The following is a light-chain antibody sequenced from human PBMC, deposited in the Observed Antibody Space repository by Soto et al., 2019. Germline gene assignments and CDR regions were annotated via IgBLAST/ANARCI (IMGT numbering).Light chain of an antibody. CDR3: CSYAGSRTFV. CDR1: SSNIGSNT. V-gene: IGLV1-44*01. CDR2: TNN. Sequence: QSVLTQPPSASGTPGQRVTISCSGSSSNIGSNTVNWYQQLPGTAPKLLIYTNNQRPSGVPDRFSGSKSGTSASLAISGLQSEDEADYHCCSYAGSRTFVFGGGTQLTVL. J-gene: IGLJ3*02.